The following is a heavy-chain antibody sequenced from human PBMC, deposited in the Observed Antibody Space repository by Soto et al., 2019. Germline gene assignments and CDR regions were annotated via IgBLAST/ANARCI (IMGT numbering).Heavy chain of an antibody. V-gene: IGHV1-69*13. CDR2: IIPIFGTA. CDR1: GYTFTSYA. D-gene: IGHD1-1*01. Sequence: QVQLVQSGAEVKKPGASVKVSCKASGYTFTSYAISWVRQAPGQGLEWMGGIIPIFGTANYAQKFQGRVTITADESTSTAYMELSSLRSVDTAVYYRARGQLERRLLYYYYGMDVWGQGTTVTVSS. CDR3: ARGQLERRLLYYYYGMDV. J-gene: IGHJ6*02.